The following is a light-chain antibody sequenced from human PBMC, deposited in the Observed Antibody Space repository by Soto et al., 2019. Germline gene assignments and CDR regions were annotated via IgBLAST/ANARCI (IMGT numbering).Light chain of an antibody. J-gene: IGLJ2*01. CDR3: QSYDSSLSGGVV. V-gene: IGLV1-40*01. CDR1: SSNIGAGYD. Sequence: QTVVTQPPSVSGAPGQRVTISCTGSSSNIGAGYDVHWYQQLPGTAPKLLIYGNSNRPSRVPDRFSGSKSGTSASLAITGLQAEDEADYYCQSYDSSLSGGVVFGGGTKLTVL. CDR2: GNS.